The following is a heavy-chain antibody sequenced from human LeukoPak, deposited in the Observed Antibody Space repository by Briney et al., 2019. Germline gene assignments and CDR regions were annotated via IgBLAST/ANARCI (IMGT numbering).Heavy chain of an antibody. CDR2: IWYDGSNK. Sequence: GGSLRLSCAASGFTFSSYGMHWVRQAPGKGLEWVAVIWYDGSNKYYADSVKGRFTISRDNSKNTLYLQMNSLRAEDTAVYYCAKDRDGSYDRGPRDAFDIWGQGTMVTVAS. J-gene: IGHJ3*02. V-gene: IGHV3-33*06. CDR3: AKDRDGSYDRGPRDAFDI. CDR1: GFTFSSYG. D-gene: IGHD1-26*01.